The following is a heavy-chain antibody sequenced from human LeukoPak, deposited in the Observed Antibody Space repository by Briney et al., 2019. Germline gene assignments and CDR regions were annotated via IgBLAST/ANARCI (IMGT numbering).Heavy chain of an antibody. Sequence: GASVKVSCKASGYTFTGYYMHWVRQAPGQGLELIGWINPNSGGTSYAQKFQGRVTMTRDTSISTAYMELSRLRSDDTAVYYCARDGGPDPYYYYYMDVWGKGTTVTVSS. CDR2: INPNSGGT. D-gene: IGHD3-16*01. CDR3: ARDGGPDPYYYYYMDV. CDR1: GYTFTGYY. V-gene: IGHV1-2*02. J-gene: IGHJ6*03.